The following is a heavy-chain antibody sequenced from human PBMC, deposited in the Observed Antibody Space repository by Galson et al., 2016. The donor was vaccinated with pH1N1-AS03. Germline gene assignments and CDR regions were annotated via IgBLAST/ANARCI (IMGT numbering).Heavy chain of an antibody. D-gene: IGHD3-10*01. CDR3: ARLGSGSFYEGDF. Sequence: SVKVSCKASGYTFTNYGISWVRQAPGQGLEYMGWIGTYTIYAQKLQGRVTMTTDTSTSTAYMELRSLRSDDTAVYYCARLGSGSFYEGDFWGQGTLVAVSS. J-gene: IGHJ4*02. CDR1: GYTFTNYG. V-gene: IGHV1-18*01. CDR2: IGTYT.